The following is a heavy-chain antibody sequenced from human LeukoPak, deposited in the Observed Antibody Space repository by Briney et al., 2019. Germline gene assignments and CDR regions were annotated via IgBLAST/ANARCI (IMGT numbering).Heavy chain of an antibody. Sequence: GGSLRLSCAASGFKFSSFAMHWVRQAPGRGLEWVAVISYDGSNKYYADSVKGRFTISRDNSKNTLYLQMNSLRAEDTAVYYCARAFDYWGQGTLVTVSS. CDR2: ISYDGSNK. V-gene: IGHV3-30*03. CDR3: ARAFDY. J-gene: IGHJ4*02. CDR1: GFKFSSFA.